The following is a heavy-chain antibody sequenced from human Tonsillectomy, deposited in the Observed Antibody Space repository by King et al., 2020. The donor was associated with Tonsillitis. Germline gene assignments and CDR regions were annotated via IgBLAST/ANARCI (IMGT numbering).Heavy chain of an antibody. CDR3: AKGHSSGWYPYYYYQAMDV. J-gene: IGHJ6*02. Sequence: VQLVESGGGLAQSGGSLRLSCAASTFTFSIYAMSWVRQAPGTGLEWVSVISGNGGITYYADSVRGRFTISRDNSKNTLYLHMNSLRAEDTSVYYCAKGHSSGWYPYYYYQAMDVWGQGTTVTVSS. D-gene: IGHD6-19*01. CDR1: TFTFSIYA. CDR2: ISGNGGIT. V-gene: IGHV3-23*04.